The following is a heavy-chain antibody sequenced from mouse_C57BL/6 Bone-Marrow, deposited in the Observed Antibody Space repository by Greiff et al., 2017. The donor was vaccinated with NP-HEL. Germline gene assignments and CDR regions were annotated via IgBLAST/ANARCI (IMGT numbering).Heavy chain of an antibody. J-gene: IGHJ3*01. Sequence: VQLQQSGAELARPGASVTLSCKASGYTFTSYGISWVKQRPGQGLEWIGEIYPRSGNTYYNEKFKGKATLTADKSSSTAYMELRSLTSEDSAVYFCAYPAYWGQGTLVTVAA. CDR2: IYPRSGNT. D-gene: IGHD5-1*01. CDR3: AYPAY. CDR1: GYTFTSYG. V-gene: IGHV1-81*01.